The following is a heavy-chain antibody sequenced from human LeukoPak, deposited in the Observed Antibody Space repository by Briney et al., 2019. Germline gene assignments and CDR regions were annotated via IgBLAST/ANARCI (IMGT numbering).Heavy chain of an antibody. D-gene: IGHD3-9*01. CDR2: INHSGST. CDR1: GGSIISSNW. CDR3: ARVILTGYSNDF. Sequence: PSGTLSLTCAVSGGSIISSNWWSWVRQPPGKGLEWIGEINHSGSTNYNPSLKTRVTISIDTSKNQFSLKLSSVTAADTAVYYCARVILTGYSNDFWGQGTLVTVSS. V-gene: IGHV4-4*02. J-gene: IGHJ4*02.